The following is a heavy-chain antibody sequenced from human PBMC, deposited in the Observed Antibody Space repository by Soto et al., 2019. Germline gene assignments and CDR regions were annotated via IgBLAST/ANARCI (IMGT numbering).Heavy chain of an antibody. CDR1: GGTFSSYT. Sequence: QVQLVQSGAEVKKPGSSVKVSCKASGGTFSSYTISWVRQAPGQGLEWMGRIIPILGIANYAQKFQGRVTIPAXKXTXTXXMELSSLRSEDTAVYYCASLGYCSSTSCPTSWFDPWGQGTLVTVSS. D-gene: IGHD2-2*01. J-gene: IGHJ5*02. V-gene: IGHV1-69*02. CDR2: IIPILGIA. CDR3: ASLGYCSSTSCPTSWFDP.